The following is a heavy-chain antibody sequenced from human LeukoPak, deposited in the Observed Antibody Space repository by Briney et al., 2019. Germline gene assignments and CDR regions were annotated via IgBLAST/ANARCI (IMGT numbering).Heavy chain of an antibody. Sequence: GGSLRLSCATSGFTFDDYAMHWVRQAPGKGLEWVSGISWNSGSIGYADSVKGRFTISRDNAKNSLYLQMNSLRAEDTAVYYCARVSNWNDFDYWSQGTLVTVSS. D-gene: IGHD1-1*01. CDR2: ISWNSGSI. J-gene: IGHJ4*02. CDR3: ARVSNWNDFDY. V-gene: IGHV3-9*01. CDR1: GFTFDDYA.